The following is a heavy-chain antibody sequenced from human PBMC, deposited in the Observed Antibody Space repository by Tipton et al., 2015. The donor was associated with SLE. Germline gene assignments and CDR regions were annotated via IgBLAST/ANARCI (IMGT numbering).Heavy chain of an antibody. J-gene: IGHJ5*02. CDR1: GITFSDYY. V-gene: IGHV3-11*06. D-gene: IGHD3-10*01. CDR3: AGDDYASGIT. CDR2: ISSSSRYI. Sequence: SLRLSCAASGITFSDYYMSWIRQAPGKGLEWVSSISSSSRYIYHAESLKGRFTISRDNAKNSLYLQMNSLRVEDTAVYFCAGDDYASGITWGQGTLVTVSS.